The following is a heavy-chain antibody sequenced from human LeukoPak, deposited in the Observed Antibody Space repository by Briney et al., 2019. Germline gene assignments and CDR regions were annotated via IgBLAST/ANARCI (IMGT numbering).Heavy chain of an antibody. CDR2: ISSNGGST. J-gene: IGHJ5*02. D-gene: IGHD2-15*01. CDR3: VKGAPSYCSGGSCYRWFDP. V-gene: IGHV3-64D*06. Sequence: GGSLRLSCSASGFTFSSYAMHWVRQAPGKGLEYVSAISSNGGSTYYADSVKGRFTISRDNSKNTLYLQMSSLRAEDTAVYYCVKGAPSYCSGGSCYRWFDPWGQRTLVTVSS. CDR1: GFTFSSYA.